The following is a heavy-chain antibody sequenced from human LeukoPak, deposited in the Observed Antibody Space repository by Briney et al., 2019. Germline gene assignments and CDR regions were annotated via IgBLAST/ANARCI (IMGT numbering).Heavy chain of an antibody. V-gene: IGHV4-34*01. Sequence: SETLSLTCAVYGGSFSGYYWSWIRQPPGKGLEWIGEINHSGSTNYNPSLKSRVTISVDTSKNQFSLKLSSVTAADTAVYYCARPRVYYDSSGYYGGPDAFDIWGQGTMVTVPS. CDR3: ARPRVYYDSSGYYGGPDAFDI. CDR1: GGSFSGYY. J-gene: IGHJ3*02. D-gene: IGHD3-22*01. CDR2: INHSGST.